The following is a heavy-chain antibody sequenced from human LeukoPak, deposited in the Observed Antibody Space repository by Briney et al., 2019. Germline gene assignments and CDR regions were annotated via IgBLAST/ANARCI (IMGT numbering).Heavy chain of an antibody. CDR1: GGPISSYY. CDR3: ARHFAFSYYYMDV. Sequence: SETLSLTCTVSGGPISSYYWSWIRQPPGKGLEWIGYIYYSGSTNYNPSLKSRVTISVDTSKNQISLKLSSVTAADTAVYYCARHFAFSYYYMDVWGKGTTVTVSS. CDR2: IYYSGST. V-gene: IGHV4-59*08. J-gene: IGHJ6*03.